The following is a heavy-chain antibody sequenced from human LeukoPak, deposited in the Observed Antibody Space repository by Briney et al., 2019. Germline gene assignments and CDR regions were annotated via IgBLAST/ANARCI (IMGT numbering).Heavy chain of an antibody. CDR3: ARLPYSSGWYVY. V-gene: IGHV4-30-2*02. CDR1: GGSISSGGYS. CDR2: IYHSGST. D-gene: IGHD6-19*01. J-gene: IGHJ4*02. Sequence: KASETLSLTCAVSGGSISSGGYSWSWIRQPPGKGLEWIGYIYHSGSTYYNPSLKSRVTISVDTSKNQFSLKLSSVTASDTAVYYCARLPYSSGWYVYWGQGILVTV.